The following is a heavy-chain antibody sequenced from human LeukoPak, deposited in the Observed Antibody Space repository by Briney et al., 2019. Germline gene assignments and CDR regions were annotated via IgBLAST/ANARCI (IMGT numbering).Heavy chain of an antibody. J-gene: IGHJ4*02. Sequence: GGSLRLSCAASGFTFSSYSMNWVRQAPGKGLEWVSSISSSSSYIYYADSVKGRFTISRDNAKNSLYLQMNSLRAEDTAVYYCAREVLRYFDERGLFDYWGQGTLVTVSS. D-gene: IGHD3-9*01. CDR2: ISSSSSYI. V-gene: IGHV3-21*01. CDR3: AREVLRYFDERGLFDY. CDR1: GFTFSSYS.